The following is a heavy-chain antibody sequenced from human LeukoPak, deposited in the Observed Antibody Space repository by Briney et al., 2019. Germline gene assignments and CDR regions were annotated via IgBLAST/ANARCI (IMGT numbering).Heavy chain of an antibody. Sequence: PSETLSLTCAVYGGSFSGYYWSWIRQPPGKGLEWIGEINHSGSTNYNPSLKSRVTISVDTSKNQFSLKLSSVTAADTAVYYCARPSYCSSTSCYSDAFDIWGQGTMVTVFS. CDR1: GGSFSGYY. V-gene: IGHV4-34*01. CDR3: ARPSYCSSTSCYSDAFDI. J-gene: IGHJ3*02. CDR2: INHSGST. D-gene: IGHD2-2*02.